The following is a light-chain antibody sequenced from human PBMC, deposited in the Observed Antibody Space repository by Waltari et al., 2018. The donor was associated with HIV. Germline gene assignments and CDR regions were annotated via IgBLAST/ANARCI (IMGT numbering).Light chain of an antibody. CDR2: SNN. CDR1: SSTIGSNT. Sequence: QSVLTQPPSASGTPGQRVTISCSGSSSTIGSNTVNWYQQLPGPAPKLLIYSNNQRPSGVPDRFSGSKSGTSASLAISGLQSEDEADYYCAAWDDSLNAWVFGGGTKLTVL. J-gene: IGLJ3*02. V-gene: IGLV1-44*01. CDR3: AAWDDSLNAWV.